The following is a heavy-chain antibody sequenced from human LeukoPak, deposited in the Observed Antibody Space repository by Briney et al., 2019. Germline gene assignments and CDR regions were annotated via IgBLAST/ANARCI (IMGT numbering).Heavy chain of an antibody. CDR2: IYHSGST. Sequence: SETLSLTCIVSGYSISSGYYWGWIRQPPGKGLEWIGSIYHSGSTYYNPSLKSRVTISVDKSKNQFSLNLSSVTATDTAVYYCARADYGDYDLRPEYFQHWGQGTLVTVSS. CDR1: GYSISSGYY. CDR3: ARADYGDYDLRPEYFQH. J-gene: IGHJ1*01. D-gene: IGHD4-17*01. V-gene: IGHV4-38-2*02.